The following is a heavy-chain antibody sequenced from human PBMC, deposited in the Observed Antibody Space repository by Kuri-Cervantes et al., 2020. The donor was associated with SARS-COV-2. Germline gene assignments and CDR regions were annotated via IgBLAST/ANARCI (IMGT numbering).Heavy chain of an antibody. CDR2: INPNSGGT. D-gene: IGHD3-10*01. J-gene: IGHJ6*02. CDR3: ARGMVRGIIQYYYYPMDV. Sequence: ASVMITCKAAGYSSSDYYIYWLRQAPGQGLEWMGWINPNSGGTNYAQKFQGWVTMTRDTSINTAYMELSRLRSDDMAVYYCARGMVRGIIQYYYYPMDVWGQGTTVTVSS. V-gene: IGHV1-2*04. CDR1: GYSSSDYY.